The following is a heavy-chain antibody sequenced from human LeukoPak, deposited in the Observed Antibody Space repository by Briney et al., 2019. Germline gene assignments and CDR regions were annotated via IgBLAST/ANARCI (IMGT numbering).Heavy chain of an antibody. V-gene: IGHV3-21*04. CDR3: AKDSYSGLSGGTDY. CDR2: ISSSSYI. CDR1: GFTFSSYS. D-gene: IGHD1-26*01. J-gene: IGHJ4*02. Sequence: GGSLRLSCAASGFTFSSYSMNWVRQAPGKGLEWVSSISSSSYIYYADSVKGRFTISRDNAKNSLYLQMNSLRAEDTALYYCAKDSYSGLSGGTDYWGQGTLVTVSS.